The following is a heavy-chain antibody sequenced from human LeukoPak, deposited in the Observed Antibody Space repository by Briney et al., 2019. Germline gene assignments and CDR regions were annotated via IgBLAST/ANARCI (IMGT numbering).Heavy chain of an antibody. CDR3: ARHSGSGYYDY. CDR1: GGSMSSYY. D-gene: IGHD2-15*01. Sequence: PSETLSLTCSVPGGSMSSYYWIWIRQPPGKGLEWIGYIYYSGGTSYNPSLKSRVSISVDTSKNQFSLKLSSVTAADTALYYCARHSGSGYYDYWGQGTLVTVSS. J-gene: IGHJ4*02. CDR2: IYYSGGT. V-gene: IGHV4-59*08.